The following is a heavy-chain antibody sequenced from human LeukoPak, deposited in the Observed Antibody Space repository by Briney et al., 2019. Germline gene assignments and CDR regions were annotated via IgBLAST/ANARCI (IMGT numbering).Heavy chain of an antibody. CDR3: AKSEWELSYFDY. V-gene: IGHV3-23*01. J-gene: IGHJ4*02. CDR1: GFTFSSYA. CDR2: ISGSGGST. D-gene: IGHD1-26*01. Sequence: PGGSLRLSCAASGFTFSSYAMSWVRQAPGKGLEWVSAISGSGGSTYYADSVKGRFTISRDNSKNTLYLQTNSLRAEDTAVYYCAKSEWELSYFDYWGQGTLVTVSS.